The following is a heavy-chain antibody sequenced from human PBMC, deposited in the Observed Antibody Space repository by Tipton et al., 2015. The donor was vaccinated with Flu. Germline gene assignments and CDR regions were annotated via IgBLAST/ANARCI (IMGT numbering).Heavy chain of an antibody. CDR2: ISGSGSTI. CDR3: ARDIIGDYGGD. J-gene: IGHJ4*02. CDR1: GFIFSDSY. D-gene: IGHD4/OR15-4a*01. V-gene: IGHV3-11*04. Sequence: SLRLSCAASGFIFSDSYMSWIRQAPGKGLEWVSYISGSGSTIYYADSVKGRFTISRDNAKNSLYLQMNSLRAEDTAVYYCARDIIGDYGGDWGQGTLVTVSS.